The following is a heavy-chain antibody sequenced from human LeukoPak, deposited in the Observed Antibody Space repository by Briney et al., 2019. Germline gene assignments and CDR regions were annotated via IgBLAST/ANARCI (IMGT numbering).Heavy chain of an antibody. CDR3: AKADSSSWYNFGS. D-gene: IGHD6-13*01. CDR2: ISDSGGST. J-gene: IGHJ4*02. V-gene: IGHV3-23*01. Sequence: GGSLRLSCAASGFTVSSNYVSWVRPAPGKGLEWVSSISDSGGSTYYAASVKGRYTISRDYSKNTLYLQMNSLRAEDTAVYYWAKADSSSWYNFGSWGQGTLVTVSS. CDR1: GFTVSSNY.